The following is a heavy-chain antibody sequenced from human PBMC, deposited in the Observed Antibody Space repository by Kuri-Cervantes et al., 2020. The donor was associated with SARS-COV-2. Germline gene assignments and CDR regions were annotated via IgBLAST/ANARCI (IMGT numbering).Heavy chain of an antibody. CDR1: GFTFDDYT. CDR2: ITWDGGST. D-gene: IGHD4-17*01. V-gene: IGHV3-43*01. J-gene: IGHJ4*02. CDR3: ARAYGDYVFREGLDS. Sequence: GGSLRLSCAASGFTFDDYTMHWVRQAPGKGLEWISLITWDGGSTFYADSVKGRFIISRDNAKNSLYLQMNSLRVEDTALYYCARAYGDYVFREGLDSWGQGTLVTVSS.